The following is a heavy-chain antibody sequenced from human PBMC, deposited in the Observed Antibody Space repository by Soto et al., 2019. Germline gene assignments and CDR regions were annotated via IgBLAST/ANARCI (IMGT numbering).Heavy chain of an antibody. D-gene: IGHD3-22*01. CDR3: AKDEGRGSGYYAYFDY. CDR2: ISYDGSNK. CDR1: GFTFSSYG. J-gene: IGHJ4*02. Sequence: QVQLVECGGGVVQPGRSLRLSCAASGFTFSSYGMHWVRQAPGKGLEWVAVISYDGSNKYYADSVKGRFTISRDNSKNTLYLQMNSLRAEDTAVYYCAKDEGRGSGYYAYFDYWGQGTLVTVSS. V-gene: IGHV3-30*18.